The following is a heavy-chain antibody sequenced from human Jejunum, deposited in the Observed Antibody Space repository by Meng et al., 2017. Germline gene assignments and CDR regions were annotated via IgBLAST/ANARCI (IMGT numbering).Heavy chain of an antibody. V-gene: IGHV1-46*01. J-gene: IGHJ4*02. CDR2: INPLGGTT. CDR3: ARDRCATVSCYEYDH. D-gene: IGHD2-2*01. Sequence: QVQLGQAVAEVKKPGASVKISCKASGYTFSSNYMHWVRQAPGQGLQWMGIINPLGGTTIYAQKFQGRVTMTRDTSTSTVYMELSSLRSEDTAMYYCARDRCATVSCYEYDHWGQGTLVTVSS. CDR1: GYTFSSNY.